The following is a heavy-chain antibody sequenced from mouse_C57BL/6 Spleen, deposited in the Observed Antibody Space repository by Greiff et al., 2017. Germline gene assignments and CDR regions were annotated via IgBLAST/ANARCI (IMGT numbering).Heavy chain of an antibody. CDR1: GYTFTDYY. J-gene: IGHJ2*01. Sequence: EVKLQQSGPELVKPGASVKISCKASGYTFTDYYMNWVKQSHGKSLEWIGDINPNNGGTSYNQKFKGKATLTVDKSSSTAYMELRSLTSEDSAVYYCAIYDYDGRAFDYWGQGTTLTVSS. CDR3: AIYDYDGRAFDY. CDR2: INPNNGGT. V-gene: IGHV1-26*01. D-gene: IGHD2-4*01.